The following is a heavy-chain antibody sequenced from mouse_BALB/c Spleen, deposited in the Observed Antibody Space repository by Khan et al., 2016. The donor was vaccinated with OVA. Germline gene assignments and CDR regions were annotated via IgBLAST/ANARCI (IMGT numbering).Heavy chain of an antibody. CDR2: INPDNAGT. CDR1: GYTFTNYV. Sequence: VQLQQSGPELVEPGASVKMSCKTSGYTFTNYVLHWVKQRPGQGLEWIAYINPDNAGTRYNEIFRGKATLTSDISSTTAYLELSSLTSEDSAVYYCEREASSWDFSFPYWGQGTLVTVSA. V-gene: IGHV1S136*01. CDR3: EREASSWDFSFPY. D-gene: IGHD4-1*01. J-gene: IGHJ3*01.